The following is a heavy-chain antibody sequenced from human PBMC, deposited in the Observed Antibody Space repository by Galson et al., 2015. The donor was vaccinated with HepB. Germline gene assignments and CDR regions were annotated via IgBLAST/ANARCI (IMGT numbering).Heavy chain of an antibody. D-gene: IGHD4-23*01. CDR3: ARDRFSASWYLGFDP. V-gene: IGHV4-34*01. Sequence: SETLSLTCTVSSGSISGYYWSWIRQPPGKGLEWVGGIDYSGTTYYTPSLKSRLTISLDTSENQFSLKLTSVTAADTAVYYCARDRFSASWYLGFDPWGQGTLVTVSS. J-gene: IGHJ5*02. CDR2: IDYSGTT. CDR1: SGSISGYY.